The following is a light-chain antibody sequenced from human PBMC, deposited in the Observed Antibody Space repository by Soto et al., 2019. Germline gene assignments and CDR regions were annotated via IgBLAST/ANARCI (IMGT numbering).Light chain of an antibody. J-gene: IGLJ1*01. CDR1: TSDVGGYNY. CDR3: CSYAGGYTYV. V-gene: IGLV2-11*01. CDR2: DVS. Sequence: QSVLTQPRSVSGSPGQSVTISCAGTTSDVGGYNYVSWYQQHPGKAPKVMIYDVSKRPSRVPDRFSGSKSGNTASLTISGLQAEDEADYYCCSYAGGYTYVFGTGTKLTVL.